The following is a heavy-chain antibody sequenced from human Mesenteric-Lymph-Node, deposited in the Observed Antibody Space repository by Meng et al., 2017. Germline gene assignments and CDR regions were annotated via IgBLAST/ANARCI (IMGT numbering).Heavy chain of an antibody. J-gene: IGHJ5*02. Sequence: QVQLQQWGAGLLNPSETLSLTCAVYGGSFSGYYWSWIRQPPGKGLEWIGEINHSGSTNYNPSLKSRVTISVDTSKNQFSLKLSSVTAADTAVYYCARGLSYDILTGYYGGWFDPWGQGTLVTVSS. CDR1: GGSFSGYY. D-gene: IGHD3-9*01. CDR2: INHSGST. CDR3: ARGLSYDILTGYYGGWFDP. V-gene: IGHV4-34*01.